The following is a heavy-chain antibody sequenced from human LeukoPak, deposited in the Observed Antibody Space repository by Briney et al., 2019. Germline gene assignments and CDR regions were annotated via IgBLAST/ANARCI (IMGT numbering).Heavy chain of an antibody. Sequence: SETLSLTCTVSGGSINNYYWSWIRQPPGKGLEWIGTIYYSGSTYYNPSLKSRVTISVDTSKNQFSLKLSSVTAADTAVYYCARDRVWLPEYWGQGTLVTVSS. J-gene: IGHJ4*02. D-gene: IGHD6-19*01. V-gene: IGHV4-59*12. CDR1: GGSINNYY. CDR2: IYYSGST. CDR3: ARDRVWLPEY.